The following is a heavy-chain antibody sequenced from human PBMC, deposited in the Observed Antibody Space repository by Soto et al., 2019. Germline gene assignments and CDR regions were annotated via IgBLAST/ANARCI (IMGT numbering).Heavy chain of an antibody. CDR2: IIPIFGTA. J-gene: IGHJ5*02. D-gene: IGHD6-6*01. CDR1: GGTFSSYA. V-gene: IGHV1-69*13. CDR3: ARDTRSIAARFDP. Sequence: SVKVSCKAPGGTFSSYAISWVRQAPGQGLEWMGGIIPIFGTANYAQKFQGRVTITADESTSTAYMELSSLRSEDTAVYYCARDTRSIAARFDPWGQGTLVTVSS.